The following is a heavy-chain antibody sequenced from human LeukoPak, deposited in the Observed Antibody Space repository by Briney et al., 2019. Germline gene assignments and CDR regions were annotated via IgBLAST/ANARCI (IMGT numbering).Heavy chain of an antibody. Sequence: GRSLRLSCAASGFTFSSYGMCWVRQAPGKGLEWVAVIWFDASNKYYADSVKGRFTISRDNSKNTLYLEMNSLRGEDTAVYYCARSVGATTDWFDPWGQGTLVTVSS. CDR1: GFTFSSYG. D-gene: IGHD1-26*01. CDR3: ARSVGATTDWFDP. V-gene: IGHV3-33*01. J-gene: IGHJ5*02. CDR2: IWFDASNK.